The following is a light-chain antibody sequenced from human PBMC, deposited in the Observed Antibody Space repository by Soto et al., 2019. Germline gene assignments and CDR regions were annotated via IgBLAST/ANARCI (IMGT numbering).Light chain of an antibody. J-gene: IGLJ3*02. CDR1: SSNIGSNT. V-gene: IGLV1-44*01. CDR2: SNN. CDR3: AAWDDSLNGVV. Sequence: QSVLTQPPSASGTPGQRVTISCSGGSSNIGSNTVTWYQHLPGTAPKLLIYSNNQRPSGVPDRFSGSKSGTSDSLAISGLQSEDEADYYCAAWDDSLNGVVFGGGTKVTVL.